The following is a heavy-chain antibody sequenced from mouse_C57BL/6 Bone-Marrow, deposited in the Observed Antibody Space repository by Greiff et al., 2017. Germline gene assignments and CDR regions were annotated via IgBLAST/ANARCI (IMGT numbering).Heavy chain of an antibody. CDR1: GFNITDDY. V-gene: IGHV14-4*01. CDR2: IDPENGDT. Sequence: EVQLQQSGAELVRPGASVKLSCTASGFNITDDYMHWVKQRHEQGLEWIGWIDPENGDTGYDSKFQGKATLTADTSSNTAYLQLSSLTSEDTAVYYCTTDYDYALAWFAYWGQGTLVTVSA. J-gene: IGHJ3*01. CDR3: TTDYDYALAWFAY. D-gene: IGHD2-4*01.